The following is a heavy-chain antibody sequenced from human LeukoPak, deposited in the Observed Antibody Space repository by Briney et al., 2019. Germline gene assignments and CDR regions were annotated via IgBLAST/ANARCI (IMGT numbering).Heavy chain of an antibody. V-gene: IGHV6-1*01. CDR1: GDSVSSNSAA. D-gene: IGHD2-2*01. J-gene: IGHJ4*02. Sequence: SQTLSLICAISGDSVSSNSAAWTWIRQSPSRGLEWLGRTYYRSKWCNDYAVSVKSRITINPDSSKNQFSLQLNSVTPEDTALYYCAREYCSRTYCHFDYWGQGTLVAVSS. CDR2: TYYRSKWCN. CDR3: AREYCSRTYCHFDY.